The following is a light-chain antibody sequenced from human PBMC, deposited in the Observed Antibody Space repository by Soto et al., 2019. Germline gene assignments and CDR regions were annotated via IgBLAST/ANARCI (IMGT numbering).Light chain of an antibody. CDR2: YDD. J-gene: IGLJ2*01. CDR3: AAWDYSLNGLV. Sequence: QSVLTQPPSVSEAPRQRVTISCSGSSSNIGNNAVNWYQQLPGKAPKLLIYYDDLLPSGVSDRFSGSKSGTSASLAISGLQYEDETDYYCAAWDYSLNGLVFGGGTKLTFL. CDR1: SSNIGNNA. V-gene: IGLV1-36*01.